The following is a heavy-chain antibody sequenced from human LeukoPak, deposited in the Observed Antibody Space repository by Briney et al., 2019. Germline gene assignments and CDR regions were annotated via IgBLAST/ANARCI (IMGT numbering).Heavy chain of an antibody. J-gene: IGHJ4*02. D-gene: IGHD6-19*01. CDR3: VKEAGSGWSYFDY. CDR1: GFISSNYA. Sequence: GGSLRLSCAASGFISSNYAMSWVRQAPGKGLEWVLGISNSGGNTYSAESVKGRFTISRDNSKNTLYVQMNSLRPEDTAVYYCVKEAGSGWSYFDYWGQGTLVTVSS. V-gene: IGHV3-23*01. CDR2: ISNSGGNT.